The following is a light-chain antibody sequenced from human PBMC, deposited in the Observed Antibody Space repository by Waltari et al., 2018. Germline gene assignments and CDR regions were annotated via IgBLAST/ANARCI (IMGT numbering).Light chain of an antibody. V-gene: IGLV1-40*01. Sequence: QSVLTQPPSLSAAPGQRVTIPCAGNSSTIGAAYDGHRYQQVPGSAPRLLISVNNNRPSGVPDRFSASKSGTSASLAVSGLQAQDEADYYCQSYDISLSAYVFGGGTKLTVL. CDR1: SSTIGAAYD. CDR2: VNN. CDR3: QSYDISLSAYV. J-gene: IGLJ3*02.